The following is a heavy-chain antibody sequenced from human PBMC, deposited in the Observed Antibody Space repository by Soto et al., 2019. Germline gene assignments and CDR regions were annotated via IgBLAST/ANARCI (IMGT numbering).Heavy chain of an antibody. Sequence: EVQLVESGGGLVQPGGSLRLYCAASGFSFSNYWMSWARQAPGKGLEWLATTKEDGSEKYYVDSVKGRFTISRDNAENALYLQMSNPRSEDTAVYYCATSASGRPQGGYWCQGTLVTVSS. V-gene: IGHV3-7*01. CDR2: TKEDGSEK. J-gene: IGHJ4*02. D-gene: IGHD3-10*01. CDR3: ATSASGRPQGGY. CDR1: GFSFSNYW.